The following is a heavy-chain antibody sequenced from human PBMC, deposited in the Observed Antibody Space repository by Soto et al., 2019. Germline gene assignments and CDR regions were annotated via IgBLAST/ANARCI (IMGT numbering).Heavy chain of an antibody. CDR3: ARARRLLGASFDY. Sequence: QVQLVESGGGVVQPGRSLRLSCAASGFTFSSYAMHWVRQAPGKGLEWVAVISYDGSNKYYADSVKGRFTISRDNSKNTLYLQMNSLRAEDTAVYYCARARRLLGASFDYWGQGTLVTVSS. CDR2: ISYDGSNK. V-gene: IGHV3-30-3*01. CDR1: GFTFSSYA. D-gene: IGHD1-26*01. J-gene: IGHJ4*02.